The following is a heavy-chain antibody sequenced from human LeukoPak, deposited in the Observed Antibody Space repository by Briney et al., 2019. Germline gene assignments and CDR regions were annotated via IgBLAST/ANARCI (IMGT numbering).Heavy chain of an antibody. D-gene: IGHD2-21*02. Sequence: PSGTLSLTCAVSGGSVSSTNSWSWVRQSPGKGLEWIGEIYHSGSANYNPSLRSRVTMSLDKSKNQFSLKLSSVTAADTAVYYCARVDPPRRLDYWSQGTLVTVSS. CDR3: ARVDPPRRLDY. V-gene: IGHV4-4*02. CDR1: GGSVSSTNS. J-gene: IGHJ4*02. CDR2: IYHSGSA.